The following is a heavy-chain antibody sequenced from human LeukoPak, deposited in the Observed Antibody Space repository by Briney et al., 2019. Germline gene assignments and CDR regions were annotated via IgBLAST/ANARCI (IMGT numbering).Heavy chain of an antibody. CDR2: LTNSGGSGGVT. CDR1: GFTFSSYG. V-gene: IGHV3-23*01. CDR3: AKAMSTDHYDSRGFYRVDFDS. D-gene: IGHD3-22*01. J-gene: IGHJ4*02. Sequence: GGSLRLSCAASGFTFSSYGMHWVRQAPGKGLEWVSALTNSGGSGGVTYYADSVKGRFIISRNNSKSTLYLQLSSLRAEDTAVYYCAKAMSTDHYDSRGFYRVDFDSWGQGTLVTVSS.